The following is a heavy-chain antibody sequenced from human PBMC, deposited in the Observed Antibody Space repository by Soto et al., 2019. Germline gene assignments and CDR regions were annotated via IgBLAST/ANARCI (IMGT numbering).Heavy chain of an antibody. V-gene: IGHV4-30-4*01. CDR2: IYYTGIT. D-gene: IGHD2-21*01. CDR3: AREERKGIISWFDP. J-gene: IGHJ5*02. Sequence: SETLSLICTVSGGSVSGVDYFWSWIRQSPGKGLEWIGYIYYTGITHLNPSLKSRLTMAVDTSKNEFSLKLTSVSAADTAVYFCAREERKGIISWFDPWGQGTPVTVSS. CDR1: GGSVSGVDYF.